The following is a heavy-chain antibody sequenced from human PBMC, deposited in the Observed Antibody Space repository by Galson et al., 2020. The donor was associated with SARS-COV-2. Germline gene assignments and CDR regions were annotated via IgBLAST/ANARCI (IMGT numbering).Heavy chain of an antibody. CDR3: ARDPYSSGWTNYYYFAMDV. D-gene: IGHD6-19*01. CDR2: LYSGGTA. J-gene: IGHJ6*02. Sequence: GESLKISCVVSGFTVSNTYMSWVRQAPGEGLEWVALLYSGGTASYTDSVKGRFTISRDNSENTLYLQMNSLRVEDTAVYYCARDPYSSGWTNYYYFAMDVRGQGTTVTVSS. CDR1: GFTVSNTY. V-gene: IGHV3-53*01.